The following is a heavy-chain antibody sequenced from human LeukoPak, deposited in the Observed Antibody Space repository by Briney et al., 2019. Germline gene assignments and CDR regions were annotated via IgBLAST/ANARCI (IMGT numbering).Heavy chain of an antibody. D-gene: IGHD2-2*01. CDR2: MNPNSGNT. J-gene: IGHJ5*02. CDR1: GYTFTSYD. CDR3: ARGLHCSKANCRRGEWFDP. Sequence: ASVKVSCKASGYTFTSYDINWVRQATGQGLEWMGWMNPNSGNTGYAQKFQGRVTMTRNTSISTACMELSSLRSEDTAVYYCARGLHCSKANCRRGEWFDPWGQGTLVTVSS. V-gene: IGHV1-8*01.